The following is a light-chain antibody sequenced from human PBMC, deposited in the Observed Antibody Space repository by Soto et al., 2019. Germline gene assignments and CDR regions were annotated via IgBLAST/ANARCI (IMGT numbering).Light chain of an antibody. Sequence: EIVLTQSPATLSLSPGERATLSCRASQTVGTYLAWYQQKPGQPPRLLVYDASNRATGIPARFSGSGSGTDFTLTISSLEPEDFTVYYCQHHNNWPAGITFGGGTKVDIK. CDR3: QHHNNWPAGIT. CDR1: QTVGTY. V-gene: IGKV3-11*01. CDR2: DAS. J-gene: IGKJ4*01.